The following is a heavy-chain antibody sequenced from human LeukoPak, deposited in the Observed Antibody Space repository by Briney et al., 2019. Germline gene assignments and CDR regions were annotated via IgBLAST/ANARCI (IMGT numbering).Heavy chain of an antibody. CDR2: IYSGGST. V-gene: IGHV3-53*01. J-gene: IGHJ4*02. D-gene: IGHD2-2*01. Sequence: GSLRLSCAASGFTVSSNYMSWVRQAPGKGLEWVSVIYSGGSTYYADSVKGRFTISRDNSKNTLYLQMNSLRAEDTAVYYCASGFPNCSSTSCYAYWGQGTLVTVSS. CDR1: GFTVSSNY. CDR3: ASGFPNCSSTSCYAY.